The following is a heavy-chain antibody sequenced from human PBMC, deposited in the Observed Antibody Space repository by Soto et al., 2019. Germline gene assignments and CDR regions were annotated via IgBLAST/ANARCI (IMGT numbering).Heavy chain of an antibody. D-gene: IGHD3-22*01. Sequence: QVHLVDSGGGVVQPGRSTRLSCAASGFIFSSFPIHWVRQAPGKGLEWVALVSKDGNEKHYADSVKGRFTISRDNSRNMVYLQLSSLKDEDTAVYYCVTEGAAGYFPNWGQGTLVTVSS. J-gene: IGHJ4*02. V-gene: IGHV3-30-3*01. CDR1: GFIFSSFP. CDR2: VSKDGNEK. CDR3: VTEGAAGYFPN.